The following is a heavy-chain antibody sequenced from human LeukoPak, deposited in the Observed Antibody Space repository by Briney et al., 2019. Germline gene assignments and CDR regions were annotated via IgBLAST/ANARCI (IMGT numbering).Heavy chain of an antibody. D-gene: IGHD1-1*01. CDR3: AKGKTYNWNDGDFDY. J-gene: IGHJ4*02. CDR2: ISGDGGST. Sequence: PGGSLRLSCAASGFTFDDYAMHWVRQAPGKGLEWVSLISGDGGSTYYADSVKGRFTISRDNSKNSLYLQMNSLRTEDTALYYCAKGKTYNWNDGDFDYWGQGTLVTVSS. CDR1: GFTFDDYA. V-gene: IGHV3-43*02.